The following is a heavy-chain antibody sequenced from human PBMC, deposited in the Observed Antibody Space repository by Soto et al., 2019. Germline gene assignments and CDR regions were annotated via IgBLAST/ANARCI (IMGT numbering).Heavy chain of an antibody. CDR3: AKDPANPYFYCLGSYYNRLLRPYYYGMDV. V-gene: IGHV3-23*01. CDR1: GFTFSSYA. D-gene: IGHD3-10*01. CDR2: ISGSGGST. J-gene: IGHJ6*02. Sequence: PGGSLRLSCAASGFTFSSYAMSWVRQAPGKGLEWVSAISGSGGSTYYADSVKGRFTISRDNSKNTLYLQMNSLRAEDTAVYYCAKDPANPYFYCLGSYYNRLLRPYYYGMDVWGQGTTVTVSS.